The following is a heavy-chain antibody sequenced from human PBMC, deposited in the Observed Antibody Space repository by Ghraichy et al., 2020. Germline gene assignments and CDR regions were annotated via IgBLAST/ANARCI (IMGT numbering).Heavy chain of an antibody. V-gene: IGHV4-34*01. J-gene: IGHJ4*02. CDR3: ARVPRDGYGYFDY. CDR2: INPSGST. D-gene: IGHD5-24*01. Sequence: SETLSLTCAVYGGSFSGYYWSWIRQPPGKGLEWIGEINPSGSTNYNPSLKSRVTISVDTSKNQFSLKLSSVTAADTAVYYCARVPRDGYGYFDYWGQGTLVTVSS. CDR1: GGSFSGYY.